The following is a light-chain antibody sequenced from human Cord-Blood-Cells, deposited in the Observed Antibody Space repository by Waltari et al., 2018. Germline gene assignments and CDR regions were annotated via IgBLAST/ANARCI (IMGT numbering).Light chain of an antibody. CDR1: SSAVGGYNY. CDR3: SSYAGSNNDV. J-gene: IGLJ1*01. Sequence: QSALTPPPSASGSPGQSVTISCPGTSSAVGGYNYVSWYQQHPGKAPKLMIYEVTNRPSGVPERFSGSKSGNTASLTVSGLQAEDEADYYCSSYAGSNNDVFGTGTKVTVL. CDR2: EVT. V-gene: IGLV2-8*01.